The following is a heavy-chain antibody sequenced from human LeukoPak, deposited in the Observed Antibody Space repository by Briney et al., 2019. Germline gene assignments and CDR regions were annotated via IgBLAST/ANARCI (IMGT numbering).Heavy chain of an antibody. CDR2: IYYSGST. J-gene: IGHJ4*02. D-gene: IGHD1-26*01. CDR3: ARDSGSYLD. Sequence: SETLSLTCTVSGGSISPYYWSWIRPPPGKGLEWIGYIYYSGSTNYNPSLRSRVTIAVDTSKNQFSLKLSSVTAADTAVYYCARDSGSYLDWGQGTLVTVSS. V-gene: IGHV4-59*01. CDR1: GGSISPYY.